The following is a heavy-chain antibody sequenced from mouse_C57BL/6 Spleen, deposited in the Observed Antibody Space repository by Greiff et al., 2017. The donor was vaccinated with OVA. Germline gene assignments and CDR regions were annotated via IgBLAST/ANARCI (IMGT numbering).Heavy chain of an antibody. Sequence: QVQLQQPGTELVKPGASVKLSYKASGYTFTSYWMHWVKQRPGQGLEWIGNINPSNGGPNYNEKFKSKATLTVDNSSSTAYMHLTSLTSEDSAVYYCARAPPPVSGVAYWGQGTLVTVSA. CDR2: INPSNGGP. J-gene: IGHJ3*01. V-gene: IGHV1-53*01. CDR3: ARAPPPVSGVAY. CDR1: GYTFTSYW.